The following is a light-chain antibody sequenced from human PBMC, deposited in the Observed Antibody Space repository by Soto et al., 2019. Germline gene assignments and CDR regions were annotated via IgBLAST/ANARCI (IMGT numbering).Light chain of an antibody. CDR1: QSISSY. CDR3: QQSYRTLT. J-gene: IGKJ3*01. V-gene: IGKV1-39*01. CDR2: AAS. Sequence: DIQMTQSPSYLSASVGDRVTSTCRASQSISSYLNWYQQKPGKAPKLLIYAASSLQSGVPSRFSGSGSGTDFTLTISSLQPEDFATYYCQQSYRTLTFGPGTKVDIK.